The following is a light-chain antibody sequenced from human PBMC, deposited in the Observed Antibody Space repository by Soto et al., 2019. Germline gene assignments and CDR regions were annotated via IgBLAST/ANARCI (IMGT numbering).Light chain of an antibody. Sequence: TPMTQSPSSLSASLRHRVTIPCRASQGIRNDLGWLQQKPGKAPKLLIYAASTLQSGVPSRFSGSGSGTEFTLTISSLQPDDFATYYCQKYNSYLWTFGQGTKVDI. CDR1: QGIRND. J-gene: IGKJ1*01. CDR3: QKYNSYLWT. V-gene: IGKV1-17*01. CDR2: AAS.